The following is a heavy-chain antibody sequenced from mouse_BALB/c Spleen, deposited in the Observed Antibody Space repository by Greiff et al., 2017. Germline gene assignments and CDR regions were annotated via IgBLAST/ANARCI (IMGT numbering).Heavy chain of an antibody. J-gene: IGHJ1*01. CDR1: GYTFTSYW. CDR2: IFPGTGTT. CDR3: ARRNFDV. V-gene: IGHV1S132*01. Sequence: VKLMESGAELVKPGASVKLSCKTSGYTFTSYWVQWVKQRPGQGLGWIGEIFPGTGTTYYNAKFKGKATLTIDTSSSTAYMQLSSLTSEDSAVYFCARRNFDVWGAGTTVTVSS.